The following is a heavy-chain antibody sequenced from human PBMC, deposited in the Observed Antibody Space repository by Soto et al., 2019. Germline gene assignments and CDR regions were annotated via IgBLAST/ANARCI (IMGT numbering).Heavy chain of an antibody. V-gene: IGHV1-46*01. Sequence: ASVKVSCKASGYTFTSYYMHWVRQAPGQGLEWMGIIHPSGGSTSYAQKFQGRVTVTRDTSTSTVYMELSSLRSEDTAVYYCARDRELRFLEWLPEDYYYYGMDVWGQGTTVTVSS. J-gene: IGHJ6*02. CDR2: IHPSGGST. CDR3: ARDRELRFLEWLPEDYYYYGMDV. D-gene: IGHD3-3*01. CDR1: GYTFTSYY.